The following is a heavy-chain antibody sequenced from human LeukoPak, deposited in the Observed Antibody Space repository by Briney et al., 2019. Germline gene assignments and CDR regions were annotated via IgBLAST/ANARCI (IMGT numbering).Heavy chain of an antibody. CDR2: ISSSGSTI. D-gene: IGHD3-10*01. CDR3: ARYEYYYGSGSRD. Sequence: GGSLRLSCAASGFTFSDYYMSWIRQAPGKGLEWVSYISSSGSTIYYADSVKGRLTISGDNAKNSLYLQMNSLRAEDTAVYYCARYEYYYGSGSRDWGQGTLVTVSS. V-gene: IGHV3-11*01. CDR1: GFTFSDYY. J-gene: IGHJ4*02.